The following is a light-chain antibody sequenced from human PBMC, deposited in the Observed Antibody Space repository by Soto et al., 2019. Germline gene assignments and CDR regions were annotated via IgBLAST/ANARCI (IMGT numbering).Light chain of an antibody. CDR2: EGS. V-gene: IGLV2-23*01. CDR1: SSDVGSYNL. CDR3: CSYAGSSTWV. J-gene: IGLJ3*02. Sequence: QSALTQPASVSGSPGQSITISCTGTSSDVGSYNLVSWYQHYPGKAPKLMIYEGSKRPSGVSNRFSGSKSGNTASRTISGVQAEDEADYYCCSYAGSSTWVFGGGTKLTVL.